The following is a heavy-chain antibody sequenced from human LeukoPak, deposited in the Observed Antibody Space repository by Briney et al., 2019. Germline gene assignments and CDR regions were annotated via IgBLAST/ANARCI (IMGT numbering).Heavy chain of an antibody. D-gene: IGHD6-13*01. Sequence: SETLSLTCAVYGGSFSGYYWSWIRQPPGKGLEWIGEINHSGSTNYNPSLKSRVTISVDTSKNQFSLKLSSVTAADTAVYYCARGELAAAGHSFDYWGQGTLVTVSS. J-gene: IGHJ4*02. CDR2: INHSGST. CDR3: ARGELAAAGHSFDY. CDR1: GGSFSGYY. V-gene: IGHV4-34*01.